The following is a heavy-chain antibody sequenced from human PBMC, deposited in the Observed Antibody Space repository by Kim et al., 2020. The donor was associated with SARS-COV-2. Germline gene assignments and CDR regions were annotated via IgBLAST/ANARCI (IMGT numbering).Heavy chain of an antibody. V-gene: IGHV4-39*01. CDR3: ARLGSRGDY. Sequence: GSTYYNPSLKSRVTISVDTSKNQFSLKLSSVTAADTAVYYCARLGSRGDYWGQGTLVTVSS. D-gene: IGHD6-13*01. J-gene: IGHJ4*02. CDR2: GST.